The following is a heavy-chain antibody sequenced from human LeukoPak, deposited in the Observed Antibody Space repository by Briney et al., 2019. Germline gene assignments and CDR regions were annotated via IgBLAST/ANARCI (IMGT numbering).Heavy chain of an antibody. CDR3: AKDRPTPYFDY. CDR2: ISYDGRQK. Sequence: GGSLRLSCAASGFTFSEYAMHWVRQAPGKGLEWVAVISYDGRQKYYGDSVKGRFTISRDNSKNTLYLQMNSLRAEDTAVYYCAKDRPTPYFDYWGQGTLVAVSS. V-gene: IGHV3-30-3*01. D-gene: IGHD4-17*01. CDR1: GFTFSEYA. J-gene: IGHJ4*02.